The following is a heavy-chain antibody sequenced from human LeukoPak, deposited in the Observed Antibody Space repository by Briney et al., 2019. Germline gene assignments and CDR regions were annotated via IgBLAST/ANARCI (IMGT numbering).Heavy chain of an antibody. V-gene: IGHV3-23*01. CDR1: GFTLSSYE. J-gene: IGHJ6*03. CDR3: ARVDYRGGGYFMDV. Sequence: PGGSLRLSCTVSGFTLSSYEMSWIRQAPGKGLEWVSSIEYSGGSAYYADSVKGRFTISRDDPKNSLYLQMNSLRAEDTAVYYCARVDYRGGGYFMDVWGRGTPVTVSS. D-gene: IGHD4-11*01. CDR2: IEYSGGSA.